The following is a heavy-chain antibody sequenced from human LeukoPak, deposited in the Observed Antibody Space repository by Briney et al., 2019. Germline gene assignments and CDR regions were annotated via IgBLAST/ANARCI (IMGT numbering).Heavy chain of an antibody. D-gene: IGHD2-2*01. CDR2: INHSGST. CDR1: GGSFSGYY. Sequence: SETLSLTCAVYGGSFSGYYWSWIRQPPGKGLEWIGEINHSGSTNYNPSLKSRVTISVDTSKNQFSLKLSSVTAADTAVYYCARRAPYCSSTSCYVPRTYFDYWGQGTLVTVSS. J-gene: IGHJ4*02. CDR3: ARRAPYCSSTSCYVPRTYFDY. V-gene: IGHV4-34*01.